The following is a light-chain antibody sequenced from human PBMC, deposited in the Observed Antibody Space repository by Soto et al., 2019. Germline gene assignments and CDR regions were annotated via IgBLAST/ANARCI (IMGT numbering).Light chain of an antibody. CDR2: AAS. J-gene: IGKJ2*01. V-gene: IGKV1-39*01. CDR1: KTISSY. CDR3: QESYRNTRN. Sequence: DIQMTQSPSSLSASVGDRVTITCRASKTISSYLNWYQQKPGKAPKLLIYAASSLQSGVPSRFSSSASGTDFILTISSLQPEEFATYFYQESYRNTRNFGQGTKLEIK.